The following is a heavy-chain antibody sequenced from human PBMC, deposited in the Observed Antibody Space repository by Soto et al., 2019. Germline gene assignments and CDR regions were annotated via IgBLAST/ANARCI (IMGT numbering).Heavy chain of an antibody. V-gene: IGHV1-8*01. CDR1: GYTFTSYD. CDR2: MNPNSGNP. CDR3: ARWKNVLRYCDWLASPQSIDY. J-gene: IGHJ4*02. D-gene: IGHD3-9*01. Sequence: QVQLVQSGAEVKKPGASVKVSCKASGYTFTSYDINWVRQATGQGLEWMGWMNPNSGNPGYAQKFQGRVTMTRNTSISTAYMELSSLRSEDTAVYYCARWKNVLRYCDWLASPQSIDYWGQGTLVTVSS.